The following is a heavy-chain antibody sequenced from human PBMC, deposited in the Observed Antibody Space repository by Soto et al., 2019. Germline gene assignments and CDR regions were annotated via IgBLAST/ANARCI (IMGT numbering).Heavy chain of an antibody. D-gene: IGHD2-15*01. V-gene: IGHV3-30*18. J-gene: IGHJ6*03. CDR2: ILFDGSDN. Sequence: QVQLVESGGGVVQPGGSLRLSCAASGFSFNNYGMHWVRQAPGKGLEWVAVILFDGSDNWYADSVKGRFTISRDNSKNTLYLHMNSLTAEDTAGYYCVKDMGYCSGGSCYWGAYFYYYMDVWGKGTTVTVSS. CDR1: GFSFNNYG. CDR3: VKDMGYCSGGSCYWGAYFYYYMDV.